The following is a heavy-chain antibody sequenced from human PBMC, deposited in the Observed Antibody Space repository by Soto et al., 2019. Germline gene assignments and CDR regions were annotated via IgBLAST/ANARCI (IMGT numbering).Heavy chain of an antibody. CDR2: IYPAGSDI. D-gene: IGHD5-12*01. CDR3: ARPYYPSLGYEALDI. Sequence: GESLKISCKGSGYSFPHYWIAWVRQMPEKGLEWMGIIYPAGSDISYSPSFEGQVTISAATSIGTAYLQCTSLKNSDTAMYYCARPYYPSLGYEALDIWGQGTKVTVSS. J-gene: IGHJ3*02. CDR1: GYSFPHYW. V-gene: IGHV5-51*01.